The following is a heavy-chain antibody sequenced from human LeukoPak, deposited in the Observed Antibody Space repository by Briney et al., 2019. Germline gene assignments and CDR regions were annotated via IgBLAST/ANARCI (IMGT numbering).Heavy chain of an antibody. Sequence: SETLSLTCTVSGGSISSSSYYWGWIRQPPGKGLEWIGNIYYSGSTYYNPSLKSRVTISVDTSKNQFSLKLSSVTAADTAVYYCASIVGATTAFDIWGQGTMVTVSS. V-gene: IGHV4-39*07. CDR3: ASIVGATTAFDI. CDR2: IYYSGST. J-gene: IGHJ3*02. CDR1: GGSISSSSYY. D-gene: IGHD1-26*01.